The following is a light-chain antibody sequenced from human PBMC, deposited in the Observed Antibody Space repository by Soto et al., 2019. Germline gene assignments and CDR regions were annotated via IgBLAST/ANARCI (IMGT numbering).Light chain of an antibody. V-gene: IGKV1-27*01. Sequence: DIQMTQSPSSLSASVGDRVTITCRASQGISKYLAWYQQKPGKVPKLLIYAASTLQSGVPSRFSGSGSGTDFTLTISSLQTEDVATYYCPKYNSAPRTFGQGTKVEIK. CDR1: QGISKY. CDR3: PKYNSAPRT. J-gene: IGKJ1*01. CDR2: AAS.